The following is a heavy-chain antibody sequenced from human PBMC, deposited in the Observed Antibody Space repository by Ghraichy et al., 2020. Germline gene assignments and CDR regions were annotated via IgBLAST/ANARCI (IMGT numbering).Heavy chain of an antibody. J-gene: IGHJ6*03. V-gene: IGHV4-31*03. Sequence: SETLSLTCTVSGGSISSGGYYWSWIRQHPGKGLEWIGYIYYSGSTYYNPSLKSRVTISVDTSKNQFSLKLSSVTAADTAVYYCARDTVRGNYYYMDVWGKGTTVTVSS. CDR3: ARDTVRGNYYYMDV. CDR1: GGSISSGGYY. CDR2: IYYSGST. D-gene: IGHD3-10*01.